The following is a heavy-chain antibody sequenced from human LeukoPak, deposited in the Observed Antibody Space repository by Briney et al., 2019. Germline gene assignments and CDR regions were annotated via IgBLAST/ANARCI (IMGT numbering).Heavy chain of an antibody. Sequence: SETLSLTCTVSGGSISSYYWSWIRQPAGKGLEWIGRIYTSGSTNYNPSLKSRVTMSVDTSRNQFSLKLSSVTAADTAVYYCAKTRRGSGSYRWFGPWGQGTLVTVSS. D-gene: IGHD3-10*01. V-gene: IGHV4-4*07. CDR3: AKTRRGSGSYRWFGP. CDR1: GGSISSYY. J-gene: IGHJ5*02. CDR2: IYTSGST.